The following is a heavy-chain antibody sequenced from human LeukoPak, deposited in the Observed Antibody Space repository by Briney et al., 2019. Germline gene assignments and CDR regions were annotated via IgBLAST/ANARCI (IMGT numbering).Heavy chain of an antibody. CDR2: FYYSGGT. D-gene: IGHD2-21*02. Sequence: SETLSLTCTVSGGSITSSSYYWGWIRQPPGKGLEWVGSFYYSGGTYYTPSLKSRVTISVDTSKNQFSLKLSSVTAADTAVYYCASKGVVVVTADDAFDVWGQGTMVTVSS. CDR1: GGSITSSSYY. J-gene: IGHJ3*01. CDR3: ASKGVVVVTADDAFDV. V-gene: IGHV4-39*01.